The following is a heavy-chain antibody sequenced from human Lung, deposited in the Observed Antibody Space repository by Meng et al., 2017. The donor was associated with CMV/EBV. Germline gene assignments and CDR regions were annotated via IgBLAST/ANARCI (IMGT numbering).Heavy chain of an antibody. J-gene: IGHJ5*02. CDR3: ARNGADEDYWFDP. D-gene: IGHD4-17*01. V-gene: IGHV5-51*01. Sequence: GGSXRLXXRGFGYSFSDYWIGWVRQMPGKGLEWMGIIYPGDSDVRYSPSFQGQVFISADESISTAYLQWYSLKASDTAIYYCARNGADEDYWFDPWGQGTLVTVSS. CDR1: GYSFSDYW. CDR2: IYPGDSDV.